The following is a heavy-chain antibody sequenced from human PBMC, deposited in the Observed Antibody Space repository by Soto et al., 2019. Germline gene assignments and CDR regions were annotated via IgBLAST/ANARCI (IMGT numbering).Heavy chain of an antibody. Sequence: QVQMVESGGGVAQPGRSLGLSCAASGFTFSSFGMHWVRQAPGKGLEWVAFISYDGTNKYYADSVKGRFTISRDNSRNTLYLQVNSLRADDTAVYYCAKDHVGAGIRCATTSCHPDFYYYGMNVWGQGTTVTVSS. CDR2: ISYDGTNK. CDR3: AKDHVGAGIRCATTSCHPDFYYYGMNV. D-gene: IGHD2-2*01. V-gene: IGHV3-30*18. CDR1: GFTFSSFG. J-gene: IGHJ6*02.